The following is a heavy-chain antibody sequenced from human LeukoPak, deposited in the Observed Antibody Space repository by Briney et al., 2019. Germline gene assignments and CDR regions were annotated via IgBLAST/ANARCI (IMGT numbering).Heavy chain of an antibody. CDR3: AKDLRAMGSYDAFDI. D-gene: IGHD5-18*01. Sequence: PGGSVRLSCAASGFTFSSYAMSWVRQAPGKGLEWVSAISGSGGSTYYADSVKGRFTISRDNSKNTLYLQMNSLRAEDTAVYYCAKDLRAMGSYDAFDIWGQGTMVTVSS. CDR2: ISGSGGST. J-gene: IGHJ3*02. V-gene: IGHV3-23*01. CDR1: GFTFSSYA.